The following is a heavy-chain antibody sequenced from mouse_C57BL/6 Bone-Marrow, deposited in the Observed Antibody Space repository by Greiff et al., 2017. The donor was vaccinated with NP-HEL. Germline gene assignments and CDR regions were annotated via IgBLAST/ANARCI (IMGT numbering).Heavy chain of an antibody. Sequence: VQLQQPGAELVMPGASVKLSCKASGYTFNSYWMHWVKQRPGQGLEWIGEIDPSDSYTNYNQKFKGKSTLTVDKSSSTAYMQLSSLTSEDSAVYYCARDGNFYGNLAWFAYWGQGTLVTVSA. D-gene: IGHD2-1*01. V-gene: IGHV1-69*01. CDR2: IDPSDSYT. J-gene: IGHJ3*01. CDR3: ARDGNFYGNLAWFAY. CDR1: GYTFNSYW.